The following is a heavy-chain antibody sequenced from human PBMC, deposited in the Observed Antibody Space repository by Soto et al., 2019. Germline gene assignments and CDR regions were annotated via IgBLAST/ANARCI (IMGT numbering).Heavy chain of an antibody. D-gene: IGHD6-25*01. J-gene: IGHJ4*02. CDR1: GGSISSYY. CDR3: ARVGSAAAPDFDN. V-gene: IGHV4-59*01. CDR2: IYYSGST. Sequence: SETLSLTCTVSGGSISSYYWSWIRQPPGKGLEWIGYIYYSGSTNYNPSLKSRVTISVDTSKNQFSLKLSSVTAADTAVYYCARVGSAAAPDFDNWGQGTLVTVSS.